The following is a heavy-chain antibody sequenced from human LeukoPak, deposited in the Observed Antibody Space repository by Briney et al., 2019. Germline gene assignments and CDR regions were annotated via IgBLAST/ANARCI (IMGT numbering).Heavy chain of an antibody. CDR2: IIPIFGTA. CDR1: GGSFSRYA. CDR3: ARELYYYDSSGHAGAFDI. Sequence: SVKVSCKASGGSFSRYAISGVRQAPGQGLEWMGGIIPIFGTANYAQKFQGRVTITADESTSTAYMELSSLRSEDTAVYYCARELYYYDSSGHAGAFDIWGQGTMVTVSS. D-gene: IGHD3-22*01. V-gene: IGHV1-69*13. J-gene: IGHJ3*02.